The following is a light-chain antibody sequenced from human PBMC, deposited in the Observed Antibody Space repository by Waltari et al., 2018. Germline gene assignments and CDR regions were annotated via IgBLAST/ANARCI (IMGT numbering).Light chain of an antibody. J-gene: IGKJ2*01. Sequence: EIVMTQSPATLSVSPGERATLSCRASQSVSSNLAWYQQKPGQAPRLLIYGASTRASGISARFSGSGSGTEFTLTISSLQSEDFATYYCQQSYSTPYTFGQGTKLEIK. CDR3: QQSYSTPYT. V-gene: IGKV3-15*01. CDR1: QSVSSN. CDR2: GAS.